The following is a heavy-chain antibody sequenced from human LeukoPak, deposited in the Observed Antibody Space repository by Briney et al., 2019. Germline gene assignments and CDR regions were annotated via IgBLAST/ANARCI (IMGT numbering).Heavy chain of an antibody. CDR1: GFTFSSYS. J-gene: IGHJ6*04. CDR2: ISSSSYI. CDR3: AREGQQASSMDV. V-gene: IGHV3-21*01. D-gene: IGHD2/OR15-2a*01. Sequence: KPGGSLRLSCAASGFTFSSYSMNWVRQAPGKGLEWVSSISSSSYIYYADSVKGRFTISRDNAKNSLYLQMNSLRAEDTAVYYCAREGQQASSMDVWGKGTTVTVSS.